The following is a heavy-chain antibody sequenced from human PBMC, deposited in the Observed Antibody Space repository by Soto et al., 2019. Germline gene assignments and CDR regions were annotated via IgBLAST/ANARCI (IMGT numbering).Heavy chain of an antibody. J-gene: IGHJ2*01. V-gene: IGHV3-30*18. D-gene: IGHD3-22*01. CDR1: GFTFSRYL. CDR3: AKKHDSSGYIGYFDL. Sequence: GGSLRLSCTASGFTFSRYLLSWVRQAPGTGLEWVAVISYDGSNKYYADSVKGRFTISRDNSKNTLYLQMNSLRAEDTAVYYCAKKHDSSGYIGYFDLWGRGTLVTVS. CDR2: ISYDGSNK.